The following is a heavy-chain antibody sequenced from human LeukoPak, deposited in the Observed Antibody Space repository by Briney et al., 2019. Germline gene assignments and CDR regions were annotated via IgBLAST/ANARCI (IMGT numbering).Heavy chain of an antibody. J-gene: IGHJ5*02. CDR3: AREDWFDP. CDR1: GDSISSYY. CDR2: IYSSGST. Sequence: SETLSLTCTVSGDSISSYYWNWIRQPAGKGLEWIGRIYSSGSTNYNPSLRSRVTMSVDTSKTQFSLTLRSVTAAATAIYSCAREDWFDPWGQGTLVTVSS. V-gene: IGHV4-4*07.